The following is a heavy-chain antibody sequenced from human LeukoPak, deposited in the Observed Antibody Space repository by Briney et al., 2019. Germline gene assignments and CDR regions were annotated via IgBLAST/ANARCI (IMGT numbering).Heavy chain of an antibody. CDR1: GFTFDDYT. CDR2: ISWDGGST. Sequence: PGGSLRLSCAASGFTFDDYTMHWVRQAPGKGLEWVSLISWDGGSTYYADSVKGRFTISRDNSKNSLYLQMNSLRTEDTALYYCAKGGRRYDSGAFDIWGQGTMVTVSS. CDR3: AKGGRRYDSGAFDI. V-gene: IGHV3-43*01. D-gene: IGHD3-16*01. J-gene: IGHJ3*02.